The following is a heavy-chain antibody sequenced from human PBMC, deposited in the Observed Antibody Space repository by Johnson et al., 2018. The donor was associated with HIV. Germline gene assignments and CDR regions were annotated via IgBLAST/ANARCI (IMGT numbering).Heavy chain of an antibody. CDR1: GFTFSSYD. CDR3: ARDNIVATADDAFDV. Sequence: EVQLVESGGGLVKPGGSLRLSCAASGFTFSSYDMHWVRQATGKGLEWVSAIGTAGDTYYPGSVKGRFTISRENAKNSLYLQMNSLRAEDTAVYYCARDNIVATADDAFDVWGQGTMVTVSS. CDR2: IGTAGDT. V-gene: IGHV3-13*01. J-gene: IGHJ3*01. D-gene: IGHD5-12*01.